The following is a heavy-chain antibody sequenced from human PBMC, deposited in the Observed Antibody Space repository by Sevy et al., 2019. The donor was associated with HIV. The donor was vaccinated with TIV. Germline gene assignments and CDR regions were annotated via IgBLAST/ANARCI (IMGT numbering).Heavy chain of an antibody. CDR2: ISGSGATT. Sequence: GGSLRLSCRGSGFTFSNYAMSWVRQAPGKGLKWLSGISGSGATTYDANSAKGRFSISRDNSKNTLFLQMNSLRAEDTAVYYCAKFPGTYSFLSAFDMWGQGTLVTVSS. J-gene: IGHJ3*02. CDR3: AKFPGTYSFLSAFDM. CDR1: GFTFSNYA. V-gene: IGHV3-23*01. D-gene: IGHD3-10*01.